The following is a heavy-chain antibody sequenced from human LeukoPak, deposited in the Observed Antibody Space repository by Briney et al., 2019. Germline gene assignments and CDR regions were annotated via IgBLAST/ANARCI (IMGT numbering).Heavy chain of an antibody. Sequence: ASVKVSCKASGYTFTSYAMNWVRQAPGQGLEWMGWINTNTGNPTYAQGFTGRFVFSLDTSVSTAYLQISSLTAEDTAVYYCARVRNYDILTGYYPNDYWGQGTLVTVSS. CDR2: INTNTGNP. J-gene: IGHJ4*02. D-gene: IGHD3-9*01. V-gene: IGHV7-4-1*02. CDR1: GYTFTSYA. CDR3: ARVRNYDILTGYYPNDY.